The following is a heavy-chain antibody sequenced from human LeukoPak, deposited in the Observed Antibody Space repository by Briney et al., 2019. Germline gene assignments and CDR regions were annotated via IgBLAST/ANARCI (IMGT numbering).Heavy chain of an antibody. D-gene: IGHD1-1*01. CDR2: IGIDSGNT. J-gene: IGHJ4*02. V-gene: IGHV3-48*01. CDR1: GFPFIEYS. CDR3: ARDHNYAFDN. Sequence: PGGSLRLSCTASGFPFIEYSMNWVRQVPGMGLEWISYIGIDSGNTKYADSVRGRFTISADKAKNSLYLQMNSLRVEDTAVYYCARDHNYAFDNWGQGTLVSVAS.